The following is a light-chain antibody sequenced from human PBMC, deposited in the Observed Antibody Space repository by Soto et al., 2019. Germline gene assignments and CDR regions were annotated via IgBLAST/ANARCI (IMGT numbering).Light chain of an antibody. CDR1: QSVSIY. CDR3: QQCNNWPRT. J-gene: IGKJ1*01. CDR2: DAS. Sequence: EIVLTQSPATLSLSPGERATLSCRASQSVSIYLAWYQQKPGQAPRLLIYDASNRATGIPAKFSGSGSGTEFTLTISSLQSEDFAFYYCQQCNNWPRTFGQGTKVDIK. V-gene: IGKV3-11*01.